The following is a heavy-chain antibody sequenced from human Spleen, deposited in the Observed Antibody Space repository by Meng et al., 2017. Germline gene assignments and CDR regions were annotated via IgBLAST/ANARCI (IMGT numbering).Heavy chain of an antibody. D-gene: IGHD5-24*01. J-gene: IGHJ4*02. Sequence: VQLLESGGGFVQPGGSLRLSCAASGFTFSSYAINWVRQAPGKGLEWVSAISGGSGDTKLYADSVKGRFTISRDNSKSTLYLQMNSLRVDDTAVYHCARWTSHYDFWGQGTLVTVSS. CDR3: ARWTSHYDF. V-gene: IGHV3-23*01. CDR2: ISGGSGDTK. CDR1: GFTFSSYA.